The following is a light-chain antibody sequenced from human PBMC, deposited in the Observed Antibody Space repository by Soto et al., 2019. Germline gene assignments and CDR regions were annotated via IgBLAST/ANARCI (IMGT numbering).Light chain of an antibody. CDR2: DVS. CDR1: QSVSRN. J-gene: IGKJ1*01. Sequence: ETVMTQSPATLSVSPGERVTLSCRASQSVSRNLAWYQQKPGQAPRLLIYDVSTRATDTPARFIGSGSGTEFTLTISSLQSEDFAVYCCQQHNNWPQTFGQGTKVDIK. CDR3: QQHNNWPQT. V-gene: IGKV3-15*01.